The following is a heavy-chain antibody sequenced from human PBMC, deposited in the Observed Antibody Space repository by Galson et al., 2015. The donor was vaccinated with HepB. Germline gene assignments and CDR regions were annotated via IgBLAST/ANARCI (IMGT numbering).Heavy chain of an antibody. V-gene: IGHV3-53*05. CDR3: ARDSESGSAFDY. J-gene: IGHJ4*02. CDR1: GFTVSSNH. Sequence: SLRLSCAASGFTVSSNHMNWVRQAPGKGLEWVSVFYSGGTTYYADSVKGRFTISRDNSRNTLYLQMNSLRAEDTAVYYCARDSESGSAFDYWGQGTLVTVSS. CDR2: FYSGGTT. D-gene: IGHD1-14*01.